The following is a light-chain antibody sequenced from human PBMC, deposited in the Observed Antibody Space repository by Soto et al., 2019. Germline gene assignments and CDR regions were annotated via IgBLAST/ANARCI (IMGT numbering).Light chain of an antibody. CDR2: DAS. Sequence: EILLSQSPATLSLSPGYIATLSCRASQTVSNYLAWYQQKPGQAPRLLIYDASNRATGIPDRFSGSGSGTDFILTISRLEPEDFAVYFCQQYGGSPRWEFGQGTKVDIK. CDR3: QQYGGSPRWE. CDR1: QTVSNY. V-gene: IGKV3-20*01. J-gene: IGKJ1*01.